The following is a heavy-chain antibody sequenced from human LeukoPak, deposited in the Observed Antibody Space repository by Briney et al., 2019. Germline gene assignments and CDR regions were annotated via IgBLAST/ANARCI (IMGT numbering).Heavy chain of an antibody. D-gene: IGHD5-18*01. CDR3: ASGYSYDFDY. V-gene: IGHV4-34*01. J-gene: IGHJ4*02. CDR2: INHSGST. Sequence: SETLSLTCAVYGGSFSGYYWSWIRQPPGKGLEWIGEINHSGSTNYNPSLKSRVTISVDTSKNQFSLKLSSVTAADTAVYYCASGYSYDFDYWGQGTLVTVSS. CDR1: GGSFSGYY.